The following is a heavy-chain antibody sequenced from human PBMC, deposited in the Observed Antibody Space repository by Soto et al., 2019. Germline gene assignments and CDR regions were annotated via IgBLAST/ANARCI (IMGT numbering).Heavy chain of an antibody. CDR3: AKRGLELRFNWFDP. CDR1: GFTFSSDA. J-gene: IGHJ5*02. V-gene: IGHV3-23*01. CDR2: ISGSGGST. Sequence: GGSLRLACAASGFTFSSDAMSWVRQAPGKGLEWVSAISGSGGSTYYADSVKGRFTISRDNSKNTLYLQMNSLRAEDTAVYYCAKRGLELRFNWFDPWGQGTLVTVSS. D-gene: IGHD1-7*01.